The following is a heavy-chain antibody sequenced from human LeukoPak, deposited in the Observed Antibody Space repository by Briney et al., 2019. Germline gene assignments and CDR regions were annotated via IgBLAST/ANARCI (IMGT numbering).Heavy chain of an antibody. J-gene: IGHJ4*02. Sequence: PSETLSLTXTVSGGSISSYYWSWIRQPPGKGLEWIGYIYSSGSTNYNPSLKSRVTISVDTSKNQFSLKLSSVTAADTAVYYCARFSRGITMVRGVGGFDYWGQGTLVTVSS. CDR1: GGSISSYY. D-gene: IGHD3-10*01. CDR2: IYSSGST. V-gene: IGHV4-59*01. CDR3: ARFSRGITMVRGVGGFDY.